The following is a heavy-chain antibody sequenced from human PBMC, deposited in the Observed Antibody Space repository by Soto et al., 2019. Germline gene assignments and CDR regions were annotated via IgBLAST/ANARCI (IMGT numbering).Heavy chain of an antibody. J-gene: IGHJ4*01. CDR1: GFTVSNNY. D-gene: IGHD3-9*01. V-gene: IGHV3-66*01. CDR2: IYSGGTT. CDR3: ARGSSYYDILTARHQYMHCFDY. Sequence: EVQLVESGGGLVQPGGSLRLSCAASGFTVSNNYMIWVRQAPGKGLEWVSVIYSGGTTYFADSVKGRFTISRDNSKNMLYLQINSLRPQDTAVYSCARGSSYYDILTARHQYMHCFDYWGHGTLVTVSS.